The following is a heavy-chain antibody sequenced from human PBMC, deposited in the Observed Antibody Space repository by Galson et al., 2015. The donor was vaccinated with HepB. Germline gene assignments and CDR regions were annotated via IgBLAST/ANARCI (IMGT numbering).Heavy chain of an antibody. V-gene: IGHV4-34*01. D-gene: IGHD2-2*01. CDR2: INHSGST. Sequence: ETLSLTCAVYGGSFSGYYWSWIRQPPGKGLEWIGEINHSGSTNYNPSLKSRVTISVDTSKNQFSLKLSSVTAADTAVYYCARKDPNEEYCSSTSCNLTFDPWGQGTLVTVSS. CDR1: GGSFSGYY. J-gene: IGHJ5*02. CDR3: ARKDPNEEYCSSTSCNLTFDP.